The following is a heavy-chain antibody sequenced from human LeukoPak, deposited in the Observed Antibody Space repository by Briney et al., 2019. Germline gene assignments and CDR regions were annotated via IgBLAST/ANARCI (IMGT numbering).Heavy chain of an antibody. D-gene: IGHD4/OR15-4a*01. CDR3: ASGRDQLTYFQY. J-gene: IGHJ1*01. Sequence: PSETLSLTCTVSGASISGYYWTWIPQPPGKGLEWIGYIYNSGSTNYNPSLKSRVTMSVDTSKNQFSLKVTSVTPADTAVYYCASGRDQLTYFQYWRQGTLATVSS. CDR2: IYNSGST. V-gene: IGHV4-59*01. CDR1: GASISGYY.